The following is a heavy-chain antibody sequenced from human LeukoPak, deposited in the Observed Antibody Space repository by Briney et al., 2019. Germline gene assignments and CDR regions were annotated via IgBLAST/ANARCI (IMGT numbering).Heavy chain of an antibody. CDR2: ISSSSSYI. D-gene: IGHD3-16*02. CDR1: GFTFSSYS. CDR3: ARDPSSDDYVWGSYRYTNHFDY. Sequence: GGSLRLSCAASGFTFSSYSMNWVRQAPGKGLEWVSSISSSSSYIYYADSVKGRFTISRDNAKNSLYPQMNSLRAEDTAVYYCARDPSSDDYVWGSYRYTNHFDYWGQGTLVTVSS. J-gene: IGHJ4*02. V-gene: IGHV3-21*01.